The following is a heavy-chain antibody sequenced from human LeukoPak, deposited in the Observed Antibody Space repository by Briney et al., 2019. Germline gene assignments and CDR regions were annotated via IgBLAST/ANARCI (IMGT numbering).Heavy chain of an antibody. CDR3: AKEGIGSSDTFFDY. CDR2: ISASGDAT. D-gene: IGHD2-15*01. Sequence: GGSLRLSCAASGYTFNSYALNWVRQAPGKGLEWVSSISASGDATYYVDSVRGRFTISRDNSNYAGYLQMNSLSAEDTAIYYCAKEGIGSSDTFFDYWGQGILVTVSS. CDR1: GYTFNSYA. J-gene: IGHJ4*02. V-gene: IGHV3-23*01.